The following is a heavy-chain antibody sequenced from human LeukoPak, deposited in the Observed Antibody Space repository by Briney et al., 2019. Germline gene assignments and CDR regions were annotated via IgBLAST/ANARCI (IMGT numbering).Heavy chain of an antibody. J-gene: IGHJ4*02. V-gene: IGHV4-30-4*01. Sequence: PSETLSLTCTVSGGSISSGDYYWRWIRQPPGKGLEWIGYIYYSGSTYYNPSLKSRVTISVDTSKNQFSLKLSSVTAADTAVYYCAREDFTDYYDIYYFDYWGQGTLVTVSS. D-gene: IGHD3-22*01. CDR2: IYYSGST. CDR3: AREDFTDYYDIYYFDY. CDR1: GGSISSGDYY.